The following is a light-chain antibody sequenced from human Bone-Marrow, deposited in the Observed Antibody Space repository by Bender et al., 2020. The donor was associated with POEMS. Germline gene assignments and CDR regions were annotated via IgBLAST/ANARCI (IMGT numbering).Light chain of an antibody. CDR3: SSYAGSRV. Sequence: QSALTQPASVSGSPGQSITISCTGTSSDLGNYNYVSWYQQHPGKAPKLMIYDVSNRPSGVSHRFSGSKSGDTASLTISGLQAEDEANYYCSSYAGSRVFGGGTKLTVL. V-gene: IGLV2-14*01. CDR2: DVS. J-gene: IGLJ3*02. CDR1: SSDLGNYNY.